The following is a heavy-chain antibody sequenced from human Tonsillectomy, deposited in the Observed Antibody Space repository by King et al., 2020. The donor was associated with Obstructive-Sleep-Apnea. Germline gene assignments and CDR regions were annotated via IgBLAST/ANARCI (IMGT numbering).Heavy chain of an antibody. J-gene: IGHJ6*02. CDR2: INHSGST. D-gene: IGHD6-13*01. CDR3: ARLMAAAGTNYYYDMDV. Sequence: VQLQQWGAGLLKPSETLSLTCAVYGGSFSDFYWSWIRQPPGKGLEWIGEINHSGSTNYNPSLKSRVTISVDTSKIQFSLKLSSVTAADTAAYYCARLMAAAGTNYYYDMDVWGQGTTVTVS. V-gene: IGHV4-34*01. CDR1: GGSFSDFY.